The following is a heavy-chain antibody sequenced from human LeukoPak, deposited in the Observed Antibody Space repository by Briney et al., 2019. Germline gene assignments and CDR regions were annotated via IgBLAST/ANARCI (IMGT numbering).Heavy chain of an antibody. CDR1: GYTFTSYY. J-gene: IGHJ6*03. D-gene: IGHD6-6*01. CDR3: ARDRSEYSGSFKVFGYYYYMDV. V-gene: IGHV1-46*01. CDR2: INPSGGST. Sequence: GASVKVSCKASGYTFTSYYMHWVRQAPGQGPEWMGIINPSGGSTSYAQKFQGRVTMTRDMSTSTVYMELSSLRSEDTAVYYCARDRSEYSGSFKVFGYYYYMDVWGKGTTVTVSS.